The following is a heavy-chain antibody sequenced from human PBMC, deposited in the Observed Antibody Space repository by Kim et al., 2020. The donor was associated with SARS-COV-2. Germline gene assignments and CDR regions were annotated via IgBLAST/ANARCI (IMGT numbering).Heavy chain of an antibody. Sequence: SETLSLTCAVYGGSFSDYTWSWIRQPPGKGLEWIGEINHSGVTNLSPSFKSRITISVETSKSQFSLRLKSMTATDTAIYYCARGRAGVVPAPVLGLGPWFDFYAVAVWGGGTPVAVSS. V-gene: IGHV4-34*01. D-gene: IGHD2-2*02. CDR3: ARGRAGVVPAPVLGLGPWFDFYAVAV. J-gene: IGHJ6*04. CDR2: INHSGVT. CDR1: GGSFSDYT.